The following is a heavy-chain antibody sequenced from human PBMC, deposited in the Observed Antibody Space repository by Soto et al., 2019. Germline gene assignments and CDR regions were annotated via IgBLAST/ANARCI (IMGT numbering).Heavy chain of an antibody. CDR3: ARDITVGLDD. Sequence: QVQLVESGGGVVQPGTSLRLSCAASGFSFTTHGMHWVRQGPGKGLEWVAVIWYEGNRNYYADSVKGRFTISRDISKNTLYLQMNSLTVEDTAIYYCARDITVGLDDWGQGTLVTVSS. V-gene: IGHV3-33*01. J-gene: IGHJ4*02. CDR2: IWYEGNRN. CDR1: GFSFTTHG. D-gene: IGHD2-15*01.